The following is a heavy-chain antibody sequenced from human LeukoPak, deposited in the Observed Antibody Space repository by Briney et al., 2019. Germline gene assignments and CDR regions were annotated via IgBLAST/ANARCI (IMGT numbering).Heavy chain of an antibody. V-gene: IGHV1-24*01. CDR1: GYTLTELS. CDR3: ARDLRGYSYYYGMDV. D-gene: IGHD5-12*01. CDR2: FDPEDGET. J-gene: IGHJ6*02. Sequence: ASVKVSCKVSGYTLTELSMHWVRQAPGKGLEWMGGFDPEDGETIYAQKFQGRVTMTRDTSTSTVYMELSSLRSEDTAVYYCARDLRGYSYYYGMDVWGQGTTVTVSS.